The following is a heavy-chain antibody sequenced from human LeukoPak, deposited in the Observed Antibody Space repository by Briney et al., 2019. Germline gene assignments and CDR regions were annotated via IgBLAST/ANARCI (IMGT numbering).Heavy chain of an antibody. D-gene: IGHD3-9*01. Sequence: GASVKVSCKASGYTFTGYYMHWVRQAPGQGLEWMGWINPNSGGTNYAQKFQGRVTMTRDTSISTAYMELSRLRSDDTAVYYCARSSTGLRYFDWPSDYWGQGTLVTVSS. CDR1: GYTFTGYY. J-gene: IGHJ4*02. V-gene: IGHV1-2*02. CDR2: INPNSGGT. CDR3: ARSSTGLRYFDWPSDY.